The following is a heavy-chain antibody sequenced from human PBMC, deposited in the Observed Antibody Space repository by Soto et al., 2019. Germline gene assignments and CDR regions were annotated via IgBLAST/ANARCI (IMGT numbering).Heavy chain of an antibody. D-gene: IGHD3-22*01. CDR1: GFIFRGYG. CDR3: ARSVRYYDSSAYFPLDY. Sequence: QVQVVESGGGVVQPGRSLRLSCVATGFIFRGYGMHWVRQAPGKGLEWVAVISHDRSKKFYGDSVKGRFTISRDNSGNTVFLEMHSLTSEDTAVYYCARSVRYYDSSAYFPLDYWGQGALVTVSS. J-gene: IGHJ4*02. V-gene: IGHV3-30*03. CDR2: ISHDRSKK.